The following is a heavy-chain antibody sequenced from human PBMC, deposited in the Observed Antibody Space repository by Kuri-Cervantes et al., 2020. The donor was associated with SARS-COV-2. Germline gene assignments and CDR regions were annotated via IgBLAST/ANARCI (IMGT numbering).Heavy chain of an antibody. CDR3: AKVAEEDSSGWYPDYYYGMDV. V-gene: IGHV3-30*18. CDR1: GFTFSSYG. J-gene: IGHJ6*02. D-gene: IGHD6-19*01. Sequence: GGSLRLSCAASGFTFSSYGMHWVRQAPGKGLEWVAVISYDTRNKYYADSVKGRFTISRDNSKNTLYLQVNSLRAEDTAVYYCAKVAEEDSSGWYPDYYYGMDVWGQGTTVTVSS. CDR2: ISYDTRNK.